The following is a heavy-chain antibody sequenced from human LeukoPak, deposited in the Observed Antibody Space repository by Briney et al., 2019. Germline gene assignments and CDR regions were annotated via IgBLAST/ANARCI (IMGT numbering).Heavy chain of an antibody. D-gene: IGHD4-17*01. J-gene: IGHJ4*02. CDR2: MILIFGTA. CDR1: GGTVSSYA. V-gene: IGHV1-69*05. Sequence: PVKVSCKASGGTVSSYAISWVPQAPGQRLGWLRGMILIFGTANYAKKFQCRVTITTHQSTSTGYMQLSSMRSEDTAVYYCARVGGHDYGDYAFDYWGQGTLVTVSS. CDR3: ARVGGHDYGDYAFDY.